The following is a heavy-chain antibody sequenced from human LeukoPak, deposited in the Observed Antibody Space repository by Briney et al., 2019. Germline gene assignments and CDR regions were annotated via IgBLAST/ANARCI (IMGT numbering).Heavy chain of an antibody. CDR3: ASVKRGYSYGLFDY. D-gene: IGHD5-18*01. Sequence: AGGSLRLSCAASGVTVSSNYMSWVRQAPGTGLEWVSVIYSAGTTYYADSVKGRFTISRDNSKNTLFLQMNSLRAEDTAVYYCASVKRGYSYGLFDYWGQGTLVTVSS. CDR1: GVTVSSNY. CDR2: IYSAGTT. V-gene: IGHV3-53*01. J-gene: IGHJ4*02.